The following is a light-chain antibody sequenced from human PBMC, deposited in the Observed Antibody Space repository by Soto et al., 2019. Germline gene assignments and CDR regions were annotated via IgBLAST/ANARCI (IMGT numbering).Light chain of an antibody. V-gene: IGLV2-14*01. J-gene: IGLJ3*02. CDR1: SSDVGVYNY. CDR3: SSFASSNPWV. CDR2: EVS. Sequence: QSALTQPASVSGSPGQSITISCTGTSSDVGVYNYVSWFQQHPGKAPKLMIYEVSNRPTGVSNRFSGSKSGNTASLTISGLQAEDEADYYCSSFASSNPWVFGGGTKLTVL.